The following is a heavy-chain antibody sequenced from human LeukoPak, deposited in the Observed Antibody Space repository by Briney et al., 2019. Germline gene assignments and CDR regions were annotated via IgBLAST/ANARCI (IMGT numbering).Heavy chain of an antibody. CDR3: AKDKDFWSGYYRGVPFYYGMDV. CDR2: ISYDGSNK. J-gene: IGHJ6*02. D-gene: IGHD3-3*01. Sequence: GGSLRLSCAASGFSFSSYGMHWVRQAPGKGLEWVAVISYDGSNKSYADSVKGRFTISRDNAKNTLYLQMHSLRAEDTAVYYCAKDKDFWSGYYRGVPFYYGMDVWGQGTTVTVSS. CDR1: GFSFSSYG. V-gene: IGHV3-30*18.